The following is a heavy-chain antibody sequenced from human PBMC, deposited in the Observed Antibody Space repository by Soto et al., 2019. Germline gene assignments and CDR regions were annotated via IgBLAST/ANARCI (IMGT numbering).Heavy chain of an antibody. CDR2: IYSGGST. J-gene: IGHJ4*02. Sequence: EVQLVESGGGLVQPGGSLRLSCAASGFTVSSNYMSWVRQAPGKGLEWVSVIYSGGSTYYADSVKGRFTISRDNSKNTLYLQMNSLRAEDTAVYYCARVSSGWHTDYWGQGTLVTVSS. D-gene: IGHD6-19*01. V-gene: IGHV3-66*01. CDR3: ARVSSGWHTDY. CDR1: GFTVSSNY.